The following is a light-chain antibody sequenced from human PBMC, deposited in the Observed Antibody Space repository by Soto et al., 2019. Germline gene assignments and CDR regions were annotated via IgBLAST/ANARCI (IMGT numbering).Light chain of an antibody. CDR3: QQYGSSGT. Sequence: VLTQSPGTLSLSPGARATLSCRASQSVSSSYVAWYQQKRGQAPRLLMYGASSRATGIPDRFSGSGSGTDFTLTISRLEPEDFAVYYCQQYGSSGTFGQGTKVDI. CDR2: GAS. CDR1: QSVSSSY. V-gene: IGKV3-20*01. J-gene: IGKJ1*01.